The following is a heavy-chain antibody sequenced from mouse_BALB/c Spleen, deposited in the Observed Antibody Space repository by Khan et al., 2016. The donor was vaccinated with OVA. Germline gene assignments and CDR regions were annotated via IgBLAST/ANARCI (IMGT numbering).Heavy chain of an antibody. CDR2: ISYSGST. CDR1: GYSITSGYG. V-gene: IGHV3-2*02. CDR3: ARTARIKY. J-gene: IGHJ2*01. Sequence: EVQLQESGPGLVKPSQSLSLTCTVTGYSITSGYGWNWIRQFPGNKLEWMGYISYSGSTNYNPSLKSRSSITPDTSKNQFFLQLDSVTTEDTAKYYCARTARIKYWGQGTTLTVSS. D-gene: IGHD1-2*01.